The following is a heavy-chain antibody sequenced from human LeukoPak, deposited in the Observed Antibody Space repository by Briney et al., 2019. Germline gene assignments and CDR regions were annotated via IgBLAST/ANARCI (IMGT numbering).Heavy chain of an antibody. Sequence: ASVTVSCTASGYTFTGYYMHWVRQAPGQGLEWMGWINPNSDGTNYAQKFQGRVTMTRDTSISTAYMELSRLRSDDTAVYYCARSNRYYYYYYMDVWGKGTTVTVSS. D-gene: IGHD1-14*01. CDR1: GYTFTGYY. V-gene: IGHV1-2*02. CDR3: ARSNRYYYYYYMDV. CDR2: INPNSDGT. J-gene: IGHJ6*03.